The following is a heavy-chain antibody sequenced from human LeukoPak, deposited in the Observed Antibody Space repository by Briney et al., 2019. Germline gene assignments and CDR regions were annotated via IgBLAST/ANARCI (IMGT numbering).Heavy chain of an antibody. Sequence: GASLQISCKGSGYSFTSYWIGWVRHVPGKGQEYMGIIYPGDSDTRYSPSFQAHVTISADKSISTAYLQWSSLKASDTAMYYCARQGTSDYGLDVWGQGTTVTVSS. CDR2: IYPGDSDT. V-gene: IGHV5-51*01. J-gene: IGHJ6*02. D-gene: IGHD1-7*01. CDR3: ARQGTSDYGLDV. CDR1: GYSFTSYW.